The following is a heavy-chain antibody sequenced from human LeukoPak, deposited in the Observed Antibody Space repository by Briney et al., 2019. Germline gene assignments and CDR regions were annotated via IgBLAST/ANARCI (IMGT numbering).Heavy chain of an antibody. CDR1: GGSISTYY. V-gene: IGHV4-4*07. CDR3: ARDGVLWFGESGGYFDY. Sequence: SETLSLTCTVSGGSISTYYWSRIRQPAGKGLEWIGHIYTSGSTNYNPSLRSRVTMSVDTSKKKFSLKLSSVTAADTAVYYCARDGVLWFGESGGYFDYWGQGTLVTVSS. D-gene: IGHD3-10*01. J-gene: IGHJ4*02. CDR2: IYTSGST.